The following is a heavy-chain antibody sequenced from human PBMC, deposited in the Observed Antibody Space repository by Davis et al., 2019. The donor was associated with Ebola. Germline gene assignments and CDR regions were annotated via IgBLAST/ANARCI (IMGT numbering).Heavy chain of an antibody. D-gene: IGHD3-10*01. V-gene: IGHV1-2*02. CDR2: INPNSGGT. CDR3: ARARVITMVQGARAYYYGMDV. J-gene: IGHJ6*02. Sequence: AASVKVSCKASGYTFTGYYMHWVRQAPGQGLEWMGWINPNSGGTNYAQKFQGRVTMTRNTSISTAYMELSSLRSEDTAVYYCARARVITMVQGARAYYYGMDVWGQGTTVTVSS. CDR1: GYTFTGYY.